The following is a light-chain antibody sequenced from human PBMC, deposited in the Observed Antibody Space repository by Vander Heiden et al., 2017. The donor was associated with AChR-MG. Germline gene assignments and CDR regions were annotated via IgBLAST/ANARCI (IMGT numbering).Light chain of an antibody. CDR1: QSVGSY. Sequence: EIVLTQSPATLSLSPGERATLSCRASQSVGSYLAWYQQKPGQAPRLLMYDISNRATGIPARFSGSGSGTDFTLTISSLEPEDFAVYYCQHRSNWPLTFGGGTKVEIK. J-gene: IGKJ4*01. V-gene: IGKV3-11*01. CDR3: QHRSNWPLT. CDR2: DIS.